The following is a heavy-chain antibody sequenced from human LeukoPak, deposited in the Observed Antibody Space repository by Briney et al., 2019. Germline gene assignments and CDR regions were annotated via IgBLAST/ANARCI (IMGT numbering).Heavy chain of an antibody. D-gene: IGHD6-6*01. CDR3: ARDMIAARPNWFDP. Sequence: GASVKVSCKASGYSFTTYGISWGRQAPGQGREWMGWTKAYNGNTNYAQKLQGRVTMTTDTSTSTAYMELRSLRYDDTAVYYCARDMIAARPNWFDPWGQGTLVTVSS. CDR2: TKAYNGNT. J-gene: IGHJ5*02. CDR1: GYSFTTYG. V-gene: IGHV1-18*01.